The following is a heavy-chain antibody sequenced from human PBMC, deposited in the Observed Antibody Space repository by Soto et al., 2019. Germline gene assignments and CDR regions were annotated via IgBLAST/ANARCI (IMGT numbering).Heavy chain of an antibody. D-gene: IGHD2-15*01. Sequence: GGSLRLSCTASGFTFSSNGMHWVRQAPGEGLEWVAVIWFDGSKEYYADTVKGRFTISRDNSKSTLFLQMNSLRVEDTAVYYCGRVQGCSGCSCNAPPPDYWGQGTLVTVS. CDR1: GFTFSSNG. CDR3: GRVQGCSGCSCNAPPPDY. J-gene: IGHJ4*02. CDR2: IWFDGSKE. V-gene: IGHV3-33*01.